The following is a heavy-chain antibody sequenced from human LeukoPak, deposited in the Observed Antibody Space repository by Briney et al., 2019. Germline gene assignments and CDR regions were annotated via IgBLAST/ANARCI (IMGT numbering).Heavy chain of an antibody. D-gene: IGHD2-15*01. Sequence: GGSLRLSCAASGFTFSSYAMHWVRQAPGKGLEWVAVISYDGSNKYYADSVKGRFTISRDNSKNTLYLQMNSLRAEDTAVYYCARGSEGPIDYWGQGTLVIVSS. J-gene: IGHJ4*02. CDR2: ISYDGSNK. V-gene: IGHV3-30-3*01. CDR1: GFTFSSYA. CDR3: ARGSEGPIDY.